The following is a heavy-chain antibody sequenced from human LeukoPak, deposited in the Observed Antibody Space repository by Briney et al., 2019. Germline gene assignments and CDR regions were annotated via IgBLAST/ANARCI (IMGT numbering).Heavy chain of an antibody. CDR2: ISGSGGST. Sequence: GGSLRLSCAASGFTFSSYAMSWVRQAPGKGLEWVSAISGSGGSTYYADSVKGRFTISRDNSKNTLYLQMNSLRAEDTAVYYCAKAVGYCSSTSCCDGVYWGQGTLVTVSS. D-gene: IGHD2-2*01. J-gene: IGHJ4*02. CDR3: AKAVGYCSSTSCCDGVY. V-gene: IGHV3-23*01. CDR1: GFTFSSYA.